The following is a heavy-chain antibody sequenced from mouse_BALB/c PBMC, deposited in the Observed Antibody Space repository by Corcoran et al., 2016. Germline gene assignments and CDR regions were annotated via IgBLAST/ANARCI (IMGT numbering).Heavy chain of an antibody. J-gene: IGHJ3*01. CDR1: GFSLSTSGMG. CDR3: ARSMITTTECAY. Sequence: QVTLKESGPGILQPSQTLSLTCSYSGFSLSTSGMGVSWSRQLSGKGLEWLAHIYWDDDKRYNPSLKSRLTISKDTSRNQVFLKITSVDTAYTATYYCARSMITTTECAYWGQGTLVTVSA. CDR2: IYWDDDK. D-gene: IGHD2-4*01. V-gene: IGHV8-12*01.